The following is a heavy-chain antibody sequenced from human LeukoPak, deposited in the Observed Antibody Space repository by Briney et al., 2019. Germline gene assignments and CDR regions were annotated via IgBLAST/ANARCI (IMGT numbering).Heavy chain of an antibody. J-gene: IGHJ5*02. CDR3: ARDRCSSTSCYARNWFDP. CDR2: ISAYNGNT. CDR1: GYTFTSYG. V-gene: IGHV1-18*01. Sequence: ASVKVSCKASGYTFTSYGMSWVRQAPGQGLEWMAWISAYNGNTNYAQKLQGRVTMTTDTSTSTAYMELRSLRSDDTAVYYCARDRCSSTSCYARNWFDPWGQGTLVTVSS. D-gene: IGHD2-2*01.